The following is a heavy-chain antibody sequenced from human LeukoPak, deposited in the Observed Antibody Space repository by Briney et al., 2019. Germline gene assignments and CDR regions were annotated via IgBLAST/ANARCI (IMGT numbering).Heavy chain of an antibody. D-gene: IGHD5-18*01. J-gene: IGHJ6*02. CDR3: ARDRTAMVDYYGMDV. V-gene: IGHV4-39*07. CDR1: DDSIGDPNYY. Sequence: SETLSLTCSVSDDSIGDPNYYWGWIRQPPGRGLEWIATNHYSGGSYYNPSLKSRVTISVDKSKNQFSLNLSSVTAADTAVYYCARDRTAMVDYYGMDVWGQGTTVTVSS. CDR2: NHYSGGS.